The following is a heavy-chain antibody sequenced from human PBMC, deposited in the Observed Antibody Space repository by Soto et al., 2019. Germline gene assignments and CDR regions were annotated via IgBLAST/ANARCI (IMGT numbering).Heavy chain of an antibody. Sequence: QVQLVESGGGVVQPGRSLRLSCAASGFTFSSYAMHWVRQAPGKGLEWVAVISYDGSNKDYADSVKGRFTISRDNSKNTLYLQMNSLRAEDTAVYYCARDDVRDGYNQIDYWGQGTLVTVSS. CDR1: GFTFSSYA. CDR2: ISYDGSNK. J-gene: IGHJ4*02. D-gene: IGHD5-12*01. CDR3: ARDDVRDGYNQIDY. V-gene: IGHV3-30-3*01.